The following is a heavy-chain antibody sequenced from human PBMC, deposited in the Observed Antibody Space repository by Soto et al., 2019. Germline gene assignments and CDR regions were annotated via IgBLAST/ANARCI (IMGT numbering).Heavy chain of an antibody. CDR1: GASISSYY. J-gene: IGHJ6*02. Sequence: ESLCLTGPVSGASISSYYWSWIRQPPGKGLEWIGNIYYSGSTNYNPSLKSRVTISVDTSKNQFSLKLSSVTAADTAVYYCASERYYGMDVWGQGTMVTVSS. CDR2: IYYSGST. CDR3: ASERYYGMDV. V-gene: IGHV4-59*01.